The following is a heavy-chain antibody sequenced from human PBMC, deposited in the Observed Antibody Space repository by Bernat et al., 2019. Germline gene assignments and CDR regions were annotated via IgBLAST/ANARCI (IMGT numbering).Heavy chain of an antibody. CDR1: GLSFSDFA. Sequence: EVHLVESGGGLVQPGGSLKLSCAASGLSFSDFAMHWVRQASGKGLEWVGRIRSKANSYETSYAESVKGRFTISRDDSMNTAYLQMNSLKTEDTAVYYCKGVVGVLREYVHYWGQGILVTVSS. CDR3: KGVVGVLREYVHY. CDR2: IRSKANSYET. J-gene: IGHJ4*02. V-gene: IGHV3-73*01. D-gene: IGHD2-8*01.